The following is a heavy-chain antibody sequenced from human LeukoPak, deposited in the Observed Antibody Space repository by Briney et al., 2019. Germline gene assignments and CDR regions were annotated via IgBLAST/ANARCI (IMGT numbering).Heavy chain of an antibody. Sequence: SGTLSLTCAVSGGSISSSNWWSWVRQPPGKGLEWIGEIYHSGSTNYNPSLKSRVTISVDKSKNQFSLKLSSVTAADTAVYYCARGETTVTTFYYYGMDVWAKGPRSPSP. CDR3: ARGETTVTTFYYYGMDV. CDR2: IYHSGST. D-gene: IGHD4-17*01. V-gene: IGHV4-4*02. CDR1: GGSISSSNW. J-gene: IGHJ6*02.